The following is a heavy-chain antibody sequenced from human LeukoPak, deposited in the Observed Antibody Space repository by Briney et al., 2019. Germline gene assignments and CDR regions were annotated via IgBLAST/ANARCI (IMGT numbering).Heavy chain of an antibody. V-gene: IGHV4-39*07. CDR1: GGSISSNAYY. J-gene: IGHJ4*02. CDR2: INHSGST. Sequence: SETLSLTCIVSGGSISSNAYYWGWIRQPPGKGLEWIGEINHSGSTNYNPSLKSRVTISVDTSKNQFSLKLSSVTAADTAVYYCARWEGGSYYDFDYWGQGTLVTVSS. D-gene: IGHD1-26*01. CDR3: ARWEGGSYYDFDY.